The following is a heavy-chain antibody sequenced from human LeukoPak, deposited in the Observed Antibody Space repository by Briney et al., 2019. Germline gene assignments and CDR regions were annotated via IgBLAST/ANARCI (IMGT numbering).Heavy chain of an antibody. D-gene: IGHD3-10*01. Sequence: PGGSLRLSCAASGFTFSRNWMYWVRHAPGKGLVWVSRINIDGSSTIYADSVKGRFTISRDNAKNTLYLQMNSLRAEDTAVYYCASGSGSYFPGYWGQGTLVTVSS. V-gene: IGHV3-74*01. J-gene: IGHJ4*02. CDR3: ASGSGSYFPGY. CDR2: INIDGSST. CDR1: GFTFSRNW.